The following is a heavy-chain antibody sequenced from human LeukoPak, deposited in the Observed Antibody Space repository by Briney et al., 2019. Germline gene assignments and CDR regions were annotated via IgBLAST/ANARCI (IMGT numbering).Heavy chain of an antibody. CDR2: INPSGGST. Sequence: ASVEVSCKASGYTFTSYYMHWVRQAPGQGLEWMGIINPSGGSTSYAQKFQGRVTMTRDTSTSTVYMELSSLRSEDTAVYYCARVVTRDPELIDAFDIWGQGTMVTVSS. D-gene: IGHD1-26*01. CDR3: ARVVTRDPELIDAFDI. J-gene: IGHJ3*02. CDR1: GYTFTSYY. V-gene: IGHV1-46*01.